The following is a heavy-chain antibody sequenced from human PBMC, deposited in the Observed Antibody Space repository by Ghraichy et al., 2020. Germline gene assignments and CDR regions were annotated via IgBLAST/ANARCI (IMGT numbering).Heavy chain of an antibody. V-gene: IGHV3-23*01. Sequence: GGSLRLSCAASGFTFSSYAMSWVRQAPGKGLEWVSVISGSGGSTPYADSVKGRFTVSRDNSKNTLYLQMNSLRAEDTAVYYCAKVATVNYYYGMDVWGQGTTVTVSS. CDR1: GFTFSSYA. D-gene: IGHD4-11*01. CDR3: AKVATVNYYYGMDV. J-gene: IGHJ6*02. CDR2: ISGSGGST.